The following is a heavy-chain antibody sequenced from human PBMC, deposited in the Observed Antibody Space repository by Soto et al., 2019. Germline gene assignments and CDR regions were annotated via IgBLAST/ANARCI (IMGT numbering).Heavy chain of an antibody. CDR3: VQTTGWPGFDF. J-gene: IGHJ4*02. CDR1: GFAVSSKY. Sequence: GGSLRLSCAASGFAVSSKYMTWVRPAPGKGLEWVSVIYGGGTIYYADSVKGRFTISRDTSKNTLYLQMNSLRAEDTAVYYCVQTTGWPGFDFWGQGTLVTVSS. CDR2: IYGGGTI. V-gene: IGHV3-53*01. D-gene: IGHD6-19*01.